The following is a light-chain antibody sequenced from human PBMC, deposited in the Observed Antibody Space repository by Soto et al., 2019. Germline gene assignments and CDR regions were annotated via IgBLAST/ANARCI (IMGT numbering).Light chain of an antibody. CDR3: QQYDNLPLT. CDR2: EAS. Sequence: DIQMTQSPSSLSASVGDRVTITCQASQDIRNYLNWYQQKPGKAPKLLINEASILDTGVPSRFSGSGSGTHFTFTISSLQPEDIATYYCQQYDNLPLTFGQGTKVEIK. V-gene: IGKV1-33*01. CDR1: QDIRNY. J-gene: IGKJ1*01.